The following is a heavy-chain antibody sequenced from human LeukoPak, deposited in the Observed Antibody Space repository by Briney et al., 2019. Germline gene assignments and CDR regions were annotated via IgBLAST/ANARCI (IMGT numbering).Heavy chain of an antibody. V-gene: IGHV3-74*03. CDR3: VRGGHKLDIETSRYYYGLDV. D-gene: IGHD2-2*03. CDR2: IESDGTGT. Sequence: GGSLRLSCAASGITLSDYWMYWVRQGPGKGLVHVSRIESDGTGTVYADSVKGRFTISRDNAKNTMYLQMNSLRAEDTAVYYCVRGGHKLDIETSRYYYGLDVWGQGTTVTVSS. J-gene: IGHJ6*02. CDR1: GITLSDYW.